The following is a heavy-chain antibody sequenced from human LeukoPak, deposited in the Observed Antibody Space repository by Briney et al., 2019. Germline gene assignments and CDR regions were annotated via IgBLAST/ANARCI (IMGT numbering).Heavy chain of an antibody. D-gene: IGHD2-15*01. CDR1: GFTFSSYW. J-gene: IGHJ4*02. CDR2: INNDGSST. Sequence: PGGSLGLSCAASGFTFSSYWMHWVRQAPGKGLVWVSHINNDGSSTSYADSVKGRFTISRDNAKNTLYLQMNSLRTEDTAVYYCACYRIAPPYWGQGTLVTVSS. CDR3: ACYRIAPPY. V-gene: IGHV3-74*01.